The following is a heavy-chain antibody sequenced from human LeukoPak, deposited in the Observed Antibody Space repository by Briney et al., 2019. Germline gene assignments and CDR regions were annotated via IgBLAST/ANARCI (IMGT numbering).Heavy chain of an antibody. CDR1: GFTFSSYS. CDR3: AGSEYSYGYVFAY. V-gene: IGHV3-21*01. D-gene: IGHD5-18*01. CDR2: ISSSSSYI. Sequence: GGSLRLSCAASGFTFSSYSMNWVRQAPGEGLEWVSSISSSSSYIYYADSVKGRFTISKDNAKNSLYLQMNSLRAEDTAVYYCAGSEYSYGYVFAYWGQGTLVTVSS. J-gene: IGHJ4*02.